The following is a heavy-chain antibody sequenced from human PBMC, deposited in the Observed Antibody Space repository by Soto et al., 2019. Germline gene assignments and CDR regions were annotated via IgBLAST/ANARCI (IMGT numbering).Heavy chain of an antibody. V-gene: IGHV1-2*02. J-gene: IGHJ5*01. CDR3: ARGTFERSGDYFPGWFGS. CDR2: INPINGVT. CDR1: GYIFTDSY. Sequence: ASVRVSCKASGYIFTDSYVHWVRQAPVQGLEWLGWINPINGVTYYAQIFRDRATMSRDTSISRAYMKLSRLRSEDRAVYYCARGTFERSGDYFPGWFGSLAQGTLVTVSA. D-gene: IGHD3-22*01.